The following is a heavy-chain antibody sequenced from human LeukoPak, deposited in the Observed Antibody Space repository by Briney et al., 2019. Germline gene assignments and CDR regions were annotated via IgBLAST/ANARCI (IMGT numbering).Heavy chain of an antibody. D-gene: IGHD3-16*02. CDR3: ARGGQIYDYVWGSYLEF. V-gene: IGHV1-2*02. J-gene: IGHJ4*02. Sequence: ASVKVSCKASGYTFTASYIHWVRQAPGQELEWMGWINPSSGATNSAQKFLGRVTMTRDTSMSTAYMELSSLTSDDTAVYYCARGGQIYDYVWGSYLEFWGQGTLVTVSS. CDR2: INPSSGAT. CDR1: GYTFTASY.